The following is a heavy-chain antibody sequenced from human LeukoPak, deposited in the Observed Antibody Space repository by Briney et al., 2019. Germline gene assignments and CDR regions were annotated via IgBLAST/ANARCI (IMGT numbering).Heavy chain of an antibody. CDR3: ARKEGYCSGGSCYNWFDP. Sequence: ASVKVSCKASGYTFTSYDINWVRQATGQGLEWMGWMNPNSGHTGYAQKFQGRVTITRNTSISTAYMELSSLRSEETAVYYCARKEGYCSGGSCYNWFDPWGQGTLVTVSS. V-gene: IGHV1-8*03. CDR1: GYTFTSYD. J-gene: IGHJ5*02. D-gene: IGHD2-15*01. CDR2: MNPNSGHT.